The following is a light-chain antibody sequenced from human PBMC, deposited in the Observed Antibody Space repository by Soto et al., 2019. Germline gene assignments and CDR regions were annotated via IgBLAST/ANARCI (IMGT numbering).Light chain of an antibody. J-gene: IGLJ1*01. CDR2: EVS. CDR3: FSYTSSGTYV. V-gene: IGLV2-14*01. Sequence: QYALTQPSSVSGSPGKSITISCTGTSSDVGNYKYVSWYQQHPGKAPKLMIYEVSNRPSGVSNRFSGSKSGNTASMTISGLQAEDETDYYCFSYTSSGTYVFGTGTKV. CDR1: SSDVGNYKY.